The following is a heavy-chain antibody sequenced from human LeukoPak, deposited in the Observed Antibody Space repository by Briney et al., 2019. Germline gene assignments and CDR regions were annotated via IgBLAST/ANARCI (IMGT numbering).Heavy chain of an antibody. Sequence: ASVKVSCKASGYTFTSYYMHWVRQAPGQGLEWMGIINPSGGSTSYAQKFQGRVTMTRDTSTSTVYMELSSLRSEDTAVYYCARGGSMIVVVGRGRADYWGQGTLVTVSS. CDR1: GYTFTSYY. CDR3: ARGGSMIVVVGRGRADY. V-gene: IGHV1-46*01. CDR2: INPSGGST. J-gene: IGHJ4*02. D-gene: IGHD3-22*01.